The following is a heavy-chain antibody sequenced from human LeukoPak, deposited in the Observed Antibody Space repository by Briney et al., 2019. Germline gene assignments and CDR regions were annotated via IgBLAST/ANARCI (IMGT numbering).Heavy chain of an antibody. CDR3: ARGGRAYSLDY. J-gene: IGHJ4*02. V-gene: IGHV3-53*01. CDR2: IYSGGST. D-gene: IGHD2-21*01. CDR1: RFTVSSNY. Sequence: GGSLRLSCAASRFTVSSNYMSWVRQAPGKGLEWVSVIYSGGSTYYADSVKGRFTISRDKSKNILFLQVNSLRVEDTAVYYCARGGRAYSLDYWGQGTLVTVSS.